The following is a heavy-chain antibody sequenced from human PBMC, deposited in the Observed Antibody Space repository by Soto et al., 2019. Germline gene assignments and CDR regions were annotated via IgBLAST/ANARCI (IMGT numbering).Heavy chain of an antibody. CDR1: GFTFSSYG. CDR3: ARETGVVPAAIDNWFDP. V-gene: IGHV3-33*01. D-gene: IGHD2-2*02. CDR2: IWYDGSNK. Sequence: QVQLVESGGGVVQPGRSLRLSCAASGFTFSSYGMHWVRQAPGKGLEWVAVIWYDGSNKYYADSVKGRFTISRDNSKNTLYLQMTSLRAEDTAVYYCARETGVVPAAIDNWFDPWGQGTLVTVSS. J-gene: IGHJ5*02.